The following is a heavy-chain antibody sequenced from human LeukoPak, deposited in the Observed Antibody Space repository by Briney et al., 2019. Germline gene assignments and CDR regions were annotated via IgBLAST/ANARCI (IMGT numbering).Heavy chain of an antibody. J-gene: IGHJ4*02. V-gene: IGHV3-33*01. CDR1: GFTFSSYG. CDR3: ARDAGYCSGGSCYPGQFDY. CDR2: IWYDGSNK. D-gene: IGHD2-15*01. Sequence: GGSLRLSCAASGFTFSSYGMHWVRQAPGKGLEWVAVIWYDGSNKYYADSVKGRFTIFRDNSKNTLYLQMNGLRAEDTAVYYCARDAGYCSGGSCYPGQFDYWGQGTLVTVSS.